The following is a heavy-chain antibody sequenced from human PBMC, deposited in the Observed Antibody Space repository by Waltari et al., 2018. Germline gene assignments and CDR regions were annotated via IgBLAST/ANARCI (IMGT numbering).Heavy chain of an antibody. J-gene: IGHJ6*03. CDR2: IYYSGST. D-gene: IGHD6-13*01. Sequence: QLQLQESGPGLVKPSATLSLTCTVSGGSISSSSYYWGWIRQPPGKGLEWIGSIYYSGSTYYNPSLKSRVTISVDTSKNQFSLKLSSVTAADTAVYYCARHVSAGTPITPVGYYYMDVWGKGTTVTVSS. CDR1: GGSISSSSYY. V-gene: IGHV4-39*01. CDR3: ARHVSAGTPITPVGYYYMDV.